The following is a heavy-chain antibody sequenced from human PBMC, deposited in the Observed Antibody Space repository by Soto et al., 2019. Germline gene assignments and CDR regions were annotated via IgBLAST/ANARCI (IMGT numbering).Heavy chain of an antibody. CDR2: ISPHKGNT. D-gene: IGHD3-10*01. CDR3: VRYLDASGRYYTDY. V-gene: IGHV1-18*01. J-gene: IGHJ4*02. Sequence: ASVKVSCKASGYIFSSFYINWVRQAPGQGREWMGWISPHKGNTNYAQIFQGRVTMTTDTSTSTAYMELRSLRSDDTAVYYCVRYLDASGRYYTDYSGQRTPVTVSS. CDR1: GYIFSSFY.